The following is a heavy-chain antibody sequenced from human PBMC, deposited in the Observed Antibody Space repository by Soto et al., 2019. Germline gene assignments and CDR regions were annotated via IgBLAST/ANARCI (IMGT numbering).Heavy chain of an antibody. J-gene: IGHJ4*02. CDR1: GIILSYYH. Sequence: PGGSLRLSCAASGIILSYYHMNWVRQAPGKGLEWIGRSANKSNSYITQYAASVEGRFILSRDVSENLLFLQMNSLKIDDTAVYYCVGESFYRLDFWGRGALVTVSS. CDR2: SANKSNSYIT. CDR3: VGESFYRLDF. D-gene: IGHD3-16*01. V-gene: IGHV3-72*01.